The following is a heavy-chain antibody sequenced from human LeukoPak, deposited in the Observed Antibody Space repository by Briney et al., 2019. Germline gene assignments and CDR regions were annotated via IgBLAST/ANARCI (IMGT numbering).Heavy chain of an antibody. V-gene: IGHV4-28*01. Sequence: SETLSLTCAVSGYSISSSNWWGWIRQPPGKGLEWIGYIYYSGSTYYNPSLKSRVTMSVGTSKNQFSLKLSSVTAVDTAVYYCARSVDGGNSPFDYWGQGTLVTVSS. CDR1: GYSISSSNW. J-gene: IGHJ4*02. D-gene: IGHD4-23*01. CDR2: IYYSGST. CDR3: ARSVDGGNSPFDY.